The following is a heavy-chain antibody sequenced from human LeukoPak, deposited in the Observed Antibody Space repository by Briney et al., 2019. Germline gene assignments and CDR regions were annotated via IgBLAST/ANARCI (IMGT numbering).Heavy chain of an antibody. Sequence: HSGGSLRLSCAASGFTFSSYSMNWVRQAPGKGLEWVSYITGSSTTIYYADSVKGRFTITRDNAKNSLFLQMNSLRAEDTSVYYCVVLAAAGSGDYWGQGTLVTVSS. CDR3: VVLAAAGSGDY. CDR1: GFTFSSYS. D-gene: IGHD6-13*01. J-gene: IGHJ4*02. CDR2: ITGSSTTI. V-gene: IGHV3-48*01.